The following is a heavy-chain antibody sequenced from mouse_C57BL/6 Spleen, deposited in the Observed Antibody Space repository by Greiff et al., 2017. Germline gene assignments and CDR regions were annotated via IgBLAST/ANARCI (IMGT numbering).Heavy chain of an antibody. CDR1: GYTFTRYW. CDR3: ASSHYGSSLDY. CDR2: IDPNSGGT. Sequence: QVQLQQPGAELVKPGASVKLSCKASGYTFTRYWMHWVKQRPGRGLEWIGRIDPNSGGTKYNETFKSKATLTVDKTYSTAYIQLSSLTAEDSAGYYCASSHYGSSLDYWGQGTTLTVSS. J-gene: IGHJ2*01. D-gene: IGHD1-1*01. V-gene: IGHV1-72*01.